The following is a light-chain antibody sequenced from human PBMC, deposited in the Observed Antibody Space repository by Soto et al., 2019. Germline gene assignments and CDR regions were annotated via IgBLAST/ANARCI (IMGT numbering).Light chain of an antibody. CDR1: SSDVGRYNY. J-gene: IGLJ2*01. CDR3: CSYASSTSAV. V-gene: IGLV2-14*01. Sequence: QSALTQPASVSGSPGQSITISCTGTSSDVGRYNYVSWFQQHPGKAPKLMIFEVSTRPSGVSNRFSGSKSGNTASLTSSGLQIEDDADYYCCSYASSTSAVFGGGTKLAVL. CDR2: EVS.